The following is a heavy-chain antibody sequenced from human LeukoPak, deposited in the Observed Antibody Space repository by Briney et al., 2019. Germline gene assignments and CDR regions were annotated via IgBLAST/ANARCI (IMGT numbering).Heavy chain of an antibody. CDR1: GFTFSTFW. V-gene: IGHV3-7*01. CDR2: IKEDGSEK. CDR3: ARGGTFVSDY. D-gene: IGHD1-1*01. Sequence: PRGSLRLSCAASGFTFSTFWMSWVRQAPGKGLEWVANIKEDGSEKYYVDSMEGRFSVSRDNAKNSLYLQMDSLRAEDTAVYYCARGGTFVSDYWGQGTLVTVSS. J-gene: IGHJ4*02.